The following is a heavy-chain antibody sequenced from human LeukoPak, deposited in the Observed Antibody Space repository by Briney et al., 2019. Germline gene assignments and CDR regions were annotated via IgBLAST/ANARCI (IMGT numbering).Heavy chain of an antibody. Sequence: ASVKVSCKASGYIFTGYYMHWVRQAPGQGLEWMGWINPNSGDTSYAQKFQGRVTMTRDTSISTAYMELSGLTSDDTAVYYCAGLLMVRGVKVAMDVWGQGTTVTVSS. D-gene: IGHD3-10*01. CDR2: INPNSGDT. V-gene: IGHV1-2*02. J-gene: IGHJ6*02. CDR1: GYIFTGYY. CDR3: AGLLMVRGVKVAMDV.